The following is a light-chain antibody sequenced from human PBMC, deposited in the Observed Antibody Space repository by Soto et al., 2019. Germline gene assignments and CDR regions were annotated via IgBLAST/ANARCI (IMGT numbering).Light chain of an antibody. CDR1: QSVSSSY. J-gene: IGKJ1*01. Sequence: IVLPQSPGTLSLSPGERATLSCRADQSVSSSYLAWYQQKPGQAPRLLIYDASNRATGIPARFSGSGSGTDFTLTISSLEPEDFAVYYCQQRRTFGQGTKVDI. CDR3: QQRRT. CDR2: DAS. V-gene: IGKV3D-20*02.